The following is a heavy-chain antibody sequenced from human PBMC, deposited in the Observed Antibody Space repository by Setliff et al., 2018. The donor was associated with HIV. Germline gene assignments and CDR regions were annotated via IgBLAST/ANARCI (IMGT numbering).Heavy chain of an antibody. CDR1: GGSFSAYH. D-gene: IGHD6-13*01. J-gene: IGHJ3*02. Sequence: SETLSLTCAVYGGSFSAYHWSWIRQPPGKGLEWIGSIYHSGSTYYNPSLKSRVTISVDTSKNQFSLKLISVTSADTAVYYCARSDSGYRSSWAPFDIWGQGTMVTVSS. CDR3: ARSDSGYRSSWAPFDI. CDR2: IYHSGST. V-gene: IGHV4-34*01.